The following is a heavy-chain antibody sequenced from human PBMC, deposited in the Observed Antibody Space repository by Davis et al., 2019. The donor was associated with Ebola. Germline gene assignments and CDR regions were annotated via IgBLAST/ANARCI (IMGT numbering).Heavy chain of an antibody. CDR3: ARSYGAGNWFDP. D-gene: IGHD4-17*01. Sequence: AASVKVSCKASGGTFSSYAISWVRQATGQGLEWMGWMNPDSGNTGYVQKFQGRVTVTRNTSISTAYMELSSLRSEDTAVYYCARSYGAGNWFDPWGQGTLVTVSS. V-gene: IGHV1-8*02. CDR2: MNPDSGNT. CDR1: GGTFSSYA. J-gene: IGHJ5*02.